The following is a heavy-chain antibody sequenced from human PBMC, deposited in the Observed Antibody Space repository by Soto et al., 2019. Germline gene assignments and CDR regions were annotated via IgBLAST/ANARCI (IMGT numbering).Heavy chain of an antibody. CDR2: INHSGST. CDR1: GGSFSGYY. D-gene: IGHD3-10*01. J-gene: IGHJ6*02. V-gene: IGHV4-34*01. Sequence: PSETLSLTCAVYGGSFSGYYWSWIRQPPGKGLEWIGEINHSGSTNYNPSLKSRVTISVDTSKNQFSLKLSSVTAADTAVYYCARGGGWCGWGSYCPLYYYSGMDVGGQGTTLTVSS. CDR3: ARGGGWCGWGSYCPLYYYSGMDV.